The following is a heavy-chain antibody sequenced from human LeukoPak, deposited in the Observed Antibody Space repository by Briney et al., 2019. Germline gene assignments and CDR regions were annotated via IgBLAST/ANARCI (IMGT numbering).Heavy chain of an antibody. CDR2: INAGNGNT. J-gene: IGHJ4*02. Sequence: GASVKVSCKASGYTFTSYAMHWVRQAPGQRLEWMGWINAGNGNTKYSQKFQGRVTITRDTSASTAYMELSSLRSEDTAVYYCARVGLPSGYSGYDYLDYWGQGTLVTVSS. V-gene: IGHV1-3*01. CDR3: ARVGLPSGYSGYDYLDY. CDR1: GYTFTSYA. D-gene: IGHD5-12*01.